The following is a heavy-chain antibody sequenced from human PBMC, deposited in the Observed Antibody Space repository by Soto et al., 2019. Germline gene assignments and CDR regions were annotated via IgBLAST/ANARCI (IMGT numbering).Heavy chain of an antibody. CDR3: ARGQSYGGILGGGTFDY. J-gene: IGHJ4*02. Sequence: QVQLVQSGADVKKPGASVKVACKASGYTFTSFAISWVRQAPGQGLEWMGWISPYNGKPNYAQSLKGRVTMTTETSTNTAFMELRSLRSDDTATYYCARGQSYGGILGGGTFDYWGQGTLVTVSS. V-gene: IGHV1-18*01. CDR2: ISPYNGKP. CDR1: GYTFTSFA. D-gene: IGHD4-17*01.